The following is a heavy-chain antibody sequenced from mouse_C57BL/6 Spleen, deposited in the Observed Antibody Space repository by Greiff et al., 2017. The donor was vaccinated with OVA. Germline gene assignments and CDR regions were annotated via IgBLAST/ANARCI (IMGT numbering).Heavy chain of an antibody. Sequence: QVQLQQSGPELVKPGASVKISCKASGYAFSSSWMNWVKQRPGKGLEWIGRIYPGDGDTNYNGKFKGKATLTAEKSSSTAYMQLSSLTSEDSAVYFCARYGDYARYFDVWGTGTTVTVSS. CDR2: IYPGDGDT. V-gene: IGHV1-82*01. J-gene: IGHJ1*03. CDR1: GYAFSSSW. CDR3: ARYGDYARYFDV. D-gene: IGHD2-4*01.